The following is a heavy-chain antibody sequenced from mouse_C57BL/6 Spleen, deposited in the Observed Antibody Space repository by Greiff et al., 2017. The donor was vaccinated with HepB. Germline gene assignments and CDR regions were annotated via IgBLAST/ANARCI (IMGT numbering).Heavy chain of an antibody. CDR3: TAPWDYDWGAFAY. CDR1: GFTFSNYW. Sequence: VQLKESGGGLVQPGGSMKLSCVASGFTFSNYWMNWVRQSPEKGLEWVAQIRLKSDNYATHYAESVKGRFTISRDDSKSSVYLQMNNLRAEDTGIYYCTAPWDYDWGAFAYWGQGTLVTVSA. J-gene: IGHJ3*01. V-gene: IGHV6-3*01. CDR2: IRLKSDNYAT. D-gene: IGHD2-4*01.